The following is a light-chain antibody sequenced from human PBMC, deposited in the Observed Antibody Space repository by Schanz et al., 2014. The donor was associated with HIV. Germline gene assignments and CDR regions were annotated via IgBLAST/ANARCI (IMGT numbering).Light chain of an antibody. CDR1: QSIFNW. V-gene: IGKV1-5*03. Sequence: DIQMTQSPSTLSASLRDRVTITCRASQSIFNWLAWYQQKPGEAPKLLIYKASKLDRGVPSRFSGSGSGTEFTLTISSLQSDDFAVYFCQQYNTWPRTFGQGTKVELK. CDR2: KAS. CDR3: QQYNTWPRT. J-gene: IGKJ1*01.